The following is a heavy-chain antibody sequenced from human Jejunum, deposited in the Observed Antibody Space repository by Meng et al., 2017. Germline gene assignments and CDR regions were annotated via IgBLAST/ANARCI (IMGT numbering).Heavy chain of an antibody. Sequence: GESLKISCVASGFSFSSYWMSWVRQSPGKGLELVANINQDESEKSYVDSVKGRFTISRDNAKNSFYMQMNTLRAEDTALYYWARDPGYGSFDIWGQGTMVTVSS. J-gene: IGHJ3*02. CDR2: INQDESEK. CDR1: GFSFSSYW. V-gene: IGHV3-7*01. CDR3: ARDPGYGSFDI. D-gene: IGHD2-15*01.